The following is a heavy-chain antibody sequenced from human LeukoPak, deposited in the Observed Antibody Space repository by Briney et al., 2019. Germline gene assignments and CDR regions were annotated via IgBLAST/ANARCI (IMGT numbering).Heavy chain of an antibody. D-gene: IGHD2-2*01. J-gene: IGHJ6*02. Sequence: PGGSLRLSCAASGLTFSSYEMNWVRQAPGKGLDWVSYISNSGSTIYFADFVKGRFTISRDNAKNSLYIQMNSLRAEDTAVYYCPRHAIVVVPAAMVYYYYGMDVWGQGTTVTVSS. CDR3: PRHAIVVVPAAMVYYYYGMDV. CDR2: ISNSGSTI. CDR1: GLTFSSYE. V-gene: IGHV3-48*03.